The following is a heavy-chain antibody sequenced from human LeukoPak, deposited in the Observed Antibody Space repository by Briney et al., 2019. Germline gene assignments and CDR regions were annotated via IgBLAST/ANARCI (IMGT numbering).Heavy chain of an antibody. J-gene: IGHJ4*02. V-gene: IGHV1-2*02. CDR1: GYTFTGYY. Sequence: ASVKVSCKASGYTFTGYYMHGVRQAPGQGLEWMGWINPSSGGTNYAQKFQGRVTMTRDTSISTAYMELSRLRSDDTAVYYCARDIGQELEFDYWGQGTLVTVSS. CDR3: ARDIGQELEFDY. CDR2: INPSSGGT. D-gene: IGHD1-7*01.